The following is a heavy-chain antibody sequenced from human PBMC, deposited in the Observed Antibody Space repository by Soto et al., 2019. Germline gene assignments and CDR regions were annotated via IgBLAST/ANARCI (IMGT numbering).Heavy chain of an antibody. Sequence: QLQLQESGPGLVKPSETLSLTCTVSGGSINSANYYWGWIRQPPGKGLEWIGNVYYRGTTYYYPSLKGRVTIAVDTSKNQFSLKLSSVTAADSAVFFCVRHQRYSSGWYIDYWGQGTPVTASS. CDR3: VRHQRYSSGWYIDY. CDR1: GGSINSANYY. CDR2: VYYRGTT. J-gene: IGHJ4*02. D-gene: IGHD6-19*01. V-gene: IGHV4-39*01.